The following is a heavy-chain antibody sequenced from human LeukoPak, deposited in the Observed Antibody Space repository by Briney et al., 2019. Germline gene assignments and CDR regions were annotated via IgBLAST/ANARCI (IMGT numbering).Heavy chain of an antibody. CDR1: GYTFTSYG. D-gene: IGHD3-22*01. CDR2: ISAYDGNT. J-gene: IGHJ4*02. CDR3: ARGAVPMIVVVIEFDY. Sequence: ASLKVSCKASGYTFTSYGISWVRQAPGQGLEWMGWISAYDGNTNYAQTLQGKVTITTDTSTSTAYMELRSLRSDDTAVYYCARGAVPMIVVVIEFDYWGQGTLVTVSS. V-gene: IGHV1-18*01.